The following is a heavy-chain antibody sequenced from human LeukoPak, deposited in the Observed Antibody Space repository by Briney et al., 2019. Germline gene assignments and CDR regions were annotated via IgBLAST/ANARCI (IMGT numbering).Heavy chain of an antibody. J-gene: IGHJ4*02. Sequence: SETLSLTCTVSGGSISSYYWSWIRQPAGKRLEWIGRMSTSGGTNYNPSLKSRATMSLDTSKNLFSLTVRSVTAADTAVYYCARGLLGGGGDFTHFDYWGQGTLVTVSS. CDR3: ARGLLGGGGDFTHFDY. CDR2: MSTSGGT. V-gene: IGHV4-4*07. D-gene: IGHD2-21*02. CDR1: GGSISSYY.